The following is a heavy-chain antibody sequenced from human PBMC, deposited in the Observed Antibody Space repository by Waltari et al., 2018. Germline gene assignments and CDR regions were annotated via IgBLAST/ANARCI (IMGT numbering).Heavy chain of an antibody. CDR2: IYHSGST. D-gene: IGHD6-13*01. CDR1: GGSISSSNW. Sequence: QVQLQESGPGLVKPSGTLSLTCAVSGGSISSSNWWRWVRQPPGKGLEWIGEIYHSGSTTYNPSLKSRVTISVDKSKNQFSLKLSSVTAADTAVYYCASRVGQLDPGGYGMDVWGQGTTVTVSS. CDR3: ASRVGQLDPGGYGMDV. J-gene: IGHJ6*02. V-gene: IGHV4-4*02.